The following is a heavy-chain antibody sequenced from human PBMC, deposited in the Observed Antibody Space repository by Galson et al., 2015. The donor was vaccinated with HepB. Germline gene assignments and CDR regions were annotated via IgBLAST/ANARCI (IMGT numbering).Heavy chain of an antibody. CDR3: SRDLQWGTVTTGNKLLDY. D-gene: IGHD4-17*01. V-gene: IGHV3-49*03. CDR2: IRSNAYGGTT. Sequence: SLTLPCAASGFTFGDYAMTWFRQAPGRGPEWVGFIRSNAYGGTTESAASVKGRYTISRDDSKNIAYLQMNRLKTDDTAMYYCSRDLQWGTVTTGNKLLDYWGQGTLVTVSS. J-gene: IGHJ4*02. CDR1: GFTFGDYA.